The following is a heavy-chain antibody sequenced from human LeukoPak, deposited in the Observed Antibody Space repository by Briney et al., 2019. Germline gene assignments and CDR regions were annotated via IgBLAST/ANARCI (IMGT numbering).Heavy chain of an antibody. CDR3: AREDSAVNFDY. CDR2: ISSSGST. D-gene: IGHD3-10*01. J-gene: IGHJ4*02. CDR1: YGSISSYY. V-gene: IGHV4-4*07. Sequence: SETLSLTCTVSYGSISSYYWSWIRQPAGKGLEWIGHISSSGSTNYNPSLRSRVTISVDTSKNQFSLKLSSVTAADTAVYYCAREDSAVNFDYWGQGTLVTVSS.